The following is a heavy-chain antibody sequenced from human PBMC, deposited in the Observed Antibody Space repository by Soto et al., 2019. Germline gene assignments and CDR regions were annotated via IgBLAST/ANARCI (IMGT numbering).Heavy chain of an antibody. CDR1: GYTFTSYY. CDR3: ASEWGQRVLRFLEWFDP. D-gene: IGHD3-3*01. CDR2: INPSGGST. J-gene: IGHJ5*02. Sequence: QVQLVQSGAEVKKPGASVKVSCKSSGYTFTSYYMHWVRQAPGQGLEWLGIINPSGGSTSYAQKFKGRVTMTRDTSTSTVYMELSSLRSEDTAVYYGASEWGQRVLRFLEWFDPWGQGTLVTVSS. V-gene: IGHV1-46*01.